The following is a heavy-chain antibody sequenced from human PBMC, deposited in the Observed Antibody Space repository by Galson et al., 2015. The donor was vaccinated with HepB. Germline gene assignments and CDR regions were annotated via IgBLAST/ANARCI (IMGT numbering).Heavy chain of an antibody. D-gene: IGHD2-2*01. CDR2: IYPGDSDT. CDR1: GYSFPSYW. CDR3: AVPAALGGTPFDFDY. Sequence: QSGAEVKKPGESLKISCKGSGYSFPSYWIGWVRQMPGKGLEWMGIIYPGDSDTRYSPSFQGQVTISADKSISTAYLQWSSLKASDTAMYYCAVPAALGGTPFDFDYWGQGTLVTVSS. V-gene: IGHV5-51*01. J-gene: IGHJ4*02.